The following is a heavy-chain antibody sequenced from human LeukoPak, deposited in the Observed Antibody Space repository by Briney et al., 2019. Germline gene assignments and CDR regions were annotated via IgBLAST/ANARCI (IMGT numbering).Heavy chain of an antibody. V-gene: IGHV4-59*12. Sequence: PSETLSLTCSVSGGSTTGYYWSWIRQPPGKGLEWIAYIYYTGRTKYNPSLQSRVTISADTSKNQFSLKLNSVTAADTAVYYCAKNGQSGFSFDPWGQGTLVTVSS. CDR1: GGSTTGYY. D-gene: IGHD3-3*01. CDR2: IYYTGRT. CDR3: AKNGQSGFSFDP. J-gene: IGHJ5*02.